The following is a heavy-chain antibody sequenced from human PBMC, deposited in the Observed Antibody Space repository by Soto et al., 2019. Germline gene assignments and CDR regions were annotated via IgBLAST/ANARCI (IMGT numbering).Heavy chain of an antibody. CDR3: AKGEQERQCVFLQN. CDR2: ISGSAGDT. Sequence: VPLLASGGGLIQPGGSLRLSCVASGFAFSDYAMTWVRQAPGKGIEWVSTISGSAGDTFYADSVKGRFTIAGDNSKRTLNLELPSRRAEDTAGYYCAKGEQERQCVFLQNWGQGTLVTVAS. CDR1: GFAFSDYA. V-gene: IGHV3-23*01. J-gene: IGHJ4*02. D-gene: IGHD1-26*01.